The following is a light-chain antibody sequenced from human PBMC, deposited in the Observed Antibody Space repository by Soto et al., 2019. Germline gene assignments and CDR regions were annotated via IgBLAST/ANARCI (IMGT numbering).Light chain of an antibody. Sequence: QSALTQPRSVSGSPGQSVTISCTGTSSDVGGYNSVSWYQQHPGKAPKLIIYAVSKRPSGVPDRFSGSKSGNTASLTISGLQAEDEADYFCCSYAGSYTFVVFGGGTKLTVL. CDR3: CSYAGSYTFVV. J-gene: IGLJ2*01. V-gene: IGLV2-11*01. CDR1: SSDVGGYNS. CDR2: AVS.